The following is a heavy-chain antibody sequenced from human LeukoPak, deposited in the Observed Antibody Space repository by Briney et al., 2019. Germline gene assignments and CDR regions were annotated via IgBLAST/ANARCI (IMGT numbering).Heavy chain of an antibody. J-gene: IGHJ4*02. CDR2: ISSDGTKK. CDR3: AKRRDYCSGGSCYSLDY. V-gene: IGHV3-30*18. Sequence: PGRSLRLSCAASGFGFSDYGMHWVRQAPGRGLEWVAVISSDGTKKAYADSVKGRFTISRDNSENTLYLQMSSLRAEDTAVYYCAKRRDYCSGGSCYSLDYWGQGTLVTVSS. CDR1: GFGFSDYG. D-gene: IGHD2-15*01.